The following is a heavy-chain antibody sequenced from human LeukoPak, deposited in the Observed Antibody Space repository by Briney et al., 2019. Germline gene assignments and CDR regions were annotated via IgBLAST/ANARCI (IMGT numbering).Heavy chain of an antibody. CDR1: GGTFSSYA. CDR2: IIPIFGTA. Sequence: RGASVKVSCKASGGTFSSYAISWVRQAPGQGLERMGGIIPIFGTANYAQKFQGRVTITTDESTSTAYMELSSLRSEDTAVYYCASSIVVVPADSCNWFDPWGEGALVGVCS. CDR3: ASSIVVVPADSCNWFDP. J-gene: IGHJ5*02. D-gene: IGHD2-2*01. V-gene: IGHV1-69*05.